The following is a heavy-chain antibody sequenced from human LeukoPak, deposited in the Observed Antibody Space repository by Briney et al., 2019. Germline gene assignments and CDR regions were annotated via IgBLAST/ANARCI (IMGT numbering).Heavy chain of an antibody. V-gene: IGHV3-23*01. CDR2: ISNSGSST. J-gene: IGHJ4*02. D-gene: IGHD3-10*01. CDR1: GFTVSSNY. CDR3: AKDRGSGSGSYTWGIFDC. Sequence: GGSLRLSCAASGFTVSSNYMTWVRQAPGKGPEWVSGISNSGSSTVYADSVQGRFTISRDNSKNTLYLQMNILRAEDTAVYYCAKDRGSGSGSYTWGIFDCWGQGTLVTVSS.